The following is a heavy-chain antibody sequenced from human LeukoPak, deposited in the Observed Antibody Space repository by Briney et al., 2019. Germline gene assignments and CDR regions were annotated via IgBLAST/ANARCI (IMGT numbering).Heavy chain of an antibody. CDR2: INHSGST. J-gene: IGHJ4*02. V-gene: IGHV4-34*01. D-gene: IGHD3-16*02. Sequence: SETLSLTCAVYGGSFSGYYWSWTRQPPGKGLEWIGEINHSGSTNYNPSLKSRVTISVDTSKNQFSLKLSSVTAADTAVYYCARGLGATYYDYVWGSYRYDYWGQGTLVTVSS. CDR1: GGSFSGYY. CDR3: ARGLGATYYDYVWGSYRYDY.